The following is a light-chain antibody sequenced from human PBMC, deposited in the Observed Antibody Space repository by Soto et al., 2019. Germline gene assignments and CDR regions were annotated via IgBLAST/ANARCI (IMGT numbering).Light chain of an antibody. CDR3: AAWDDNLNGPL. CDR2: SDD. V-gene: IGLV1-44*01. Sequence: QSVLTQPPSLSGTPGQRVTISCSGSNSNIGRYSVNWYQHFPGTAPKILIYSDDERPSGVPDRFSGSKSGTSASLAISGPQPEDEAEYYCAAWDDNLNGPLFGGGTKVTVL. CDR1: NSNIGRYS. J-gene: IGLJ3*02.